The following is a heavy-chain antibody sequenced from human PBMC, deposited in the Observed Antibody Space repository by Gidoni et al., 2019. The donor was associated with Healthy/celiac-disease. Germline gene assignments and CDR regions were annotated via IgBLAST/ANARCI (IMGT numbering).Heavy chain of an antibody. CDR1: GFTFSSYA. CDR2: ISYDGSNK. J-gene: IGHJ5*02. Sequence: QVQLVESGGGVVQPGRSLRLSWAASGFTFSSYAMHWVRQAPGKGLEWVAVISYDGSNKYYADSVKGRFTISRDNSKNTLYLQMNSLRAEDTAVYYCARDRTSGSYYSGRFDPWGQGTLVTVSS. D-gene: IGHD1-26*01. V-gene: IGHV3-30-3*01. CDR3: ARDRTSGSYYSGRFDP.